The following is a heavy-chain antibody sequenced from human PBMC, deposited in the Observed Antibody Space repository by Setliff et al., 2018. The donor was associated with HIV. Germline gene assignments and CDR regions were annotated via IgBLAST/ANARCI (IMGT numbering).Heavy chain of an antibody. Sequence: SETLSLTCTVSGGSISSSSYYWGWIRQPPGKGLEWIGSLYYSGSTYYNPSLKSRVTMSVDTSKNQFSLKLSSVTAADTAVYYCARPYSSSSYYYYHMDVWGKGTAVTVSS. D-gene: IGHD6-6*01. CDR2: LYYSGST. CDR3: ARPYSSSSYYYYHMDV. V-gene: IGHV4-39*01. CDR1: GGSISSSSYY. J-gene: IGHJ6*03.